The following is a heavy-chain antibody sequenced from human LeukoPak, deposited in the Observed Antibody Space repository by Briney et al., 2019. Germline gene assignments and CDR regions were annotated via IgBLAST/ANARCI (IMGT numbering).Heavy chain of an antibody. D-gene: IGHD5-24*01. J-gene: IGHJ4*02. V-gene: IGHV3-30*18. CDR2: ISDDGRSK. CDR3: AKDATPYNGIWDYFDH. CDR1: GFSFISYG. Sequence: GVSLRLSCAPCGFSFISYGMHGLRQAPGKGLEWVGVISDDGRSKNYADSVKGRFTISRDNSKDTLYLQMNSLRVEDTAVYYCAKDATPYNGIWDYFDHWGQGTPVTVSS.